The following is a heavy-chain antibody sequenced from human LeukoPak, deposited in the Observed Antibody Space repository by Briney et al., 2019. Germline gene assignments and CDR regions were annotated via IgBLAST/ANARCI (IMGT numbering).Heavy chain of an antibody. D-gene: IGHD6-19*01. Sequence: SETLSLTCTVSGGSISSSSYYWGWIRQPPGKGLEWIGSIYYSGSTYYNPSLKSRVTISVDTSKNQFSLKLSSVTAADTAVYYCARGLGPSIAVAAAMNYWGQGTLVTVSS. CDR1: GGSISSSSYY. CDR2: IYYSGST. V-gene: IGHV4-39*01. J-gene: IGHJ4*02. CDR3: ARGLGPSIAVAAAMNY.